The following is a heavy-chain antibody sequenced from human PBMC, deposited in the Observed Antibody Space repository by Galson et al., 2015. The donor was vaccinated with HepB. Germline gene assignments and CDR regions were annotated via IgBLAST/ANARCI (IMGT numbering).Heavy chain of an antibody. J-gene: IGHJ6*03. V-gene: IGHV3-7*01. CDR1: GFTFSSYW. Sequence: SLRLSCAASGFTFSSYWMSWVRQAPGKGLEWVANIKQDGSEKYYVDSVEGRFTISRDNAKNSLYLQMNSLRAEDTAVYYCARGVPAAIDYYYYYMDVWGKGTTVTVSS. CDR3: ARGVPAAIDYYYYYMDV. CDR2: IKQDGSEK. D-gene: IGHD2-2*02.